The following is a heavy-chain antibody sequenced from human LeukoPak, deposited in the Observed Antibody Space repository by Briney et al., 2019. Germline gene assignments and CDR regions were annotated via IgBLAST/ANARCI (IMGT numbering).Heavy chain of an antibody. Sequence: GGSLRLSCAASGFTFSDYYMSWIRQAPGKGLEWVSYIGSSSATIYYADSVRGRFTISRDNAKNSLYLQMNSLGAEDTAVYYCARDGNRYCSSSSCYSGYYYYGMDVWGQGTTVTVSS. D-gene: IGHD2-2*01. CDR2: IGSSSATI. CDR1: GFTFSDYY. CDR3: ARDGNRYCSSSSCYSGYYYYGMDV. V-gene: IGHV3-11*01. J-gene: IGHJ6*02.